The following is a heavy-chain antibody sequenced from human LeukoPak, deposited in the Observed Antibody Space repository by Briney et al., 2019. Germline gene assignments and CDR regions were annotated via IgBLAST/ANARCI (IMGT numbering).Heavy chain of an antibody. CDR2: ISTGSSDM. CDR1: GFTFSSYS. D-gene: IGHD2-15*01. Sequence: GGSLRFSCAASGFTFSSYSISWVRQAPGKGLEWVSYISTGSSDMKYADSVKGRFTISRDDAKNSVYLQMNSLRAEDTAVYYCARDIGYCSGGSCYWWFETWGQGTLVTVSS. J-gene: IGHJ5*02. CDR3: ARDIGYCSGGSCYWWFET. V-gene: IGHV3-48*01.